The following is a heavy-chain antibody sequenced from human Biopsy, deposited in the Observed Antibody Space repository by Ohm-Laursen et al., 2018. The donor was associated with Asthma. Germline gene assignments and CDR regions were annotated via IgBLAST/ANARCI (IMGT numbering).Heavy chain of an antibody. D-gene: IGHD2-21*02. CDR1: GGSINNFY. CDR3: ARGVDRVTGLLDHFDS. CDR2: VDYSRST. J-gene: IGHJ4*02. Sequence: SQTLSLTCTVSGGSINNFYWSWIRQPPGKGLESIGHVDYSRSTNYNPSLKSRVTISIDASKNQFSLKLSSVTAADTAVYYCARGVDRVTGLLDHFDSWGQGTLVTVSS. V-gene: IGHV4-59*01.